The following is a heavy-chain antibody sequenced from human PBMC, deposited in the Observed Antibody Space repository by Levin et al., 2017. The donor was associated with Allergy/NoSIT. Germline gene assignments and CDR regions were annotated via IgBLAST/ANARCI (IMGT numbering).Heavy chain of an antibody. CDR3: AKAVTIFGVGDAFDI. CDR2: ISYDGSNK. D-gene: IGHD3-3*01. CDR1: GFTFSSYG. Sequence: GESLKISCAASGFTFSSYGMHWVRQAPGKGLEWVAVISYDGSNKYYADSVKGRFTISRDNSKNTLYLQMNSLRAEDTAVYYCAKAVTIFGVGDAFDIWGQGTMVTVSS. V-gene: IGHV3-30*18. J-gene: IGHJ3*02.